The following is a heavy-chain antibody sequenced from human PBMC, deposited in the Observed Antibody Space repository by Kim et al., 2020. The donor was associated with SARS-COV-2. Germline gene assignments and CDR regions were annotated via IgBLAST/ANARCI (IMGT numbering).Heavy chain of an antibody. CDR3: VRENHWAFDI. V-gene: IGHV3-48*04. Sequence: GGSLRLSCATSGFTLSIYSMNWVRQSPGKGLEWVSHISGSGTITKHVDSVRGRFTISRDNAKNSLFLQMNGLRAEDTAVYYCVRENHWAFDIWGQGTVVTVSS. CDR1: GFTLSIYS. CDR2: ISGSGTIT. J-gene: IGHJ3*02.